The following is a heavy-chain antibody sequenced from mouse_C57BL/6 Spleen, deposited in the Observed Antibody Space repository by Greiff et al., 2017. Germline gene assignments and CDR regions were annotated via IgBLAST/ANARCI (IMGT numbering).Heavy chain of an antibody. CDR1: GYTFTSYW. CDR2: IHPSDSDT. J-gene: IGHJ2*01. D-gene: IGHD4-1*01. CDR3: AIEEIKVGRQEGY. Sequence: QVQLQQPGAELVKPGASVKVSCKASGYTFTSYWMHWVKQRPGQGLEWIGRIHPSDSDTNYNQKFKGKATLTVDKSSSTAYMQLSSLTSSDSSVYYCAIEEIKVGRQEGYWGQGTTLTVSS. V-gene: IGHV1-74*01.